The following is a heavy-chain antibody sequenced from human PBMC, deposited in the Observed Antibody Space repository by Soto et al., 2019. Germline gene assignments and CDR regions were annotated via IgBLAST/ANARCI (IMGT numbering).Heavy chain of an antibody. Sequence: QVQLVQSGAEVKKPGASVKVSCKASGYTFTSYAMQWVRQAPGQRLEWMVWINAGNGNTKYSQKFQGRVTITSDTSASTDYMELSSLRSEDTAVYYCARDLGGWTDYWGQGTLVTVSS. V-gene: IGHV1-3*01. CDR3: ARDLGGWTDY. CDR2: INAGNGNT. D-gene: IGHD6-19*01. CDR1: GYTFTSYA. J-gene: IGHJ4*02.